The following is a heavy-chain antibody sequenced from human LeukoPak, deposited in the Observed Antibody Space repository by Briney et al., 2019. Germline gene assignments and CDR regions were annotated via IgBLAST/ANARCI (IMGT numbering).Heavy chain of an antibody. D-gene: IGHD5-18*01. CDR2: IYYSGST. J-gene: IGHJ4*02. CDR1: GGSISSYY. Sequence: KPSETLSLTCTVSGGSISSYYWSWIRQPPGKGLEWIGYIYYSGSTNYNPSLKSRVTISVDTSKNQFSLKLSSVTAADTAVYYCAVRGYSYGPFDYWGQGTLVTVSP. V-gene: IGHV4-59*08. CDR3: AVRGYSYGPFDY.